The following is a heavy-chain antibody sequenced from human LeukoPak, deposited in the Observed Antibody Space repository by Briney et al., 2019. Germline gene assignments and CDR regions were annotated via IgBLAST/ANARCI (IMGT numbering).Heavy chain of an antibody. CDR1: GFTFSSYG. V-gene: IGHV3-30*02. CDR3: AMRGIAVAGRFY. Sequence: PGGSLRLSCAASGFTFSSYGMHWVRQAPGQGLEWVAFIRYDGSNRYYADSVKGRFTISRDNSKNTLYLQMNSLRAEDTAVYYCAMRGIAVAGRFYWGQGTLVTVSS. D-gene: IGHD6-19*01. J-gene: IGHJ4*02. CDR2: IRYDGSNR.